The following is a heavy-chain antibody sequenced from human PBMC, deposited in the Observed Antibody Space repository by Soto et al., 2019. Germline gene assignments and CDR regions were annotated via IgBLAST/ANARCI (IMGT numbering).Heavy chain of an antibody. CDR2: ISSSGSTI. D-gene: IGHD3-9*01. V-gene: IGHV3-11*01. J-gene: IGHJ5*02. Sequence: GGSLRLSCAASGFTFSDYYMSWIRQAPGKGLEWVSYISSSGSTIYYADSVKGRFTISRDNAKNSLYLQMNSLRAEDTAVYYCARECRYFDWLFPSYVWFDPWGQGTLVTVSS. CDR1: GFTFSDYY. CDR3: ARECRYFDWLFPSYVWFDP.